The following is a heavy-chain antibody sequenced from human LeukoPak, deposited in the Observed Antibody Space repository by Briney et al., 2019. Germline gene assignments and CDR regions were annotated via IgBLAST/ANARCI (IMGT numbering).Heavy chain of an antibody. D-gene: IGHD6-13*01. V-gene: IGHV4-59*01. J-gene: IGHJ4*02. CDR3: AGYSSWDFDY. CDR1: GGSISTNY. CDR2: IYYSGRT. Sequence: SETLSLTCTVFGGSISTNYWSWIRQPPGKGLEWIGYIYYSGRTNYNPSLKSRVSISIDTSKNQFSLKLSSVTAADTAVYYCAGYSSWDFDYWGQGTLVTVSS.